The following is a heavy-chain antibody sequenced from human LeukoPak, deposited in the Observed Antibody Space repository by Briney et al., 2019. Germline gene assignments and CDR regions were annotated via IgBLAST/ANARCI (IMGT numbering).Heavy chain of an antibody. V-gene: IGHV3-30*04. J-gene: IGHJ4*02. CDR1: GFTFSSYA. CDR3: AKRGF. CDR2: ISYDGSNK. D-gene: IGHD5-12*01. Sequence: GGSLRLSCAAPGFTFSSYAMHWVRQAPGKGLEWVAVISYDGSNKYYADSVKGRFTISRDNSKNTLYLQMNSLRAEDTAVYYCAKRGFWGQGTLVTVSS.